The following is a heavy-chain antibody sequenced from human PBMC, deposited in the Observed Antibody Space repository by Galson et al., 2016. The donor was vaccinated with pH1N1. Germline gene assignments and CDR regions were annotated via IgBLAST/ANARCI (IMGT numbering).Heavy chain of an antibody. J-gene: IGHJ6*02. CDR3: ARDHYGGDYYYYGMDV. D-gene: IGHD4-23*01. Sequence: SLRLSCAASGFTFSSYEMNWVRQAPGKGLEWVSYISSSGSGSTIYYADTVKGRFTISRDNAKNSLYLQMNSLRAEDTAVYYCARDHYGGDYYYYGMDVWGQGTTVTVSS. CDR1: GFTFSSYE. V-gene: IGHV3-48*03. CDR2: ISSSGSGSTI.